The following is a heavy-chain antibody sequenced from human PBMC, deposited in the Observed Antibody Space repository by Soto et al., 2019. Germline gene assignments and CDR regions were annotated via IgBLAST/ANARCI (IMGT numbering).Heavy chain of an antibody. Sequence: QITLKESGPTLVKPTQTLTLACTFSGFSLSTSGVGVGWIRQPPGKALEWLALIYWDDDKRYSPSLKSRLTINKDTSKNQVVLTMTNMDPVDTATYYSAHKGAGYRGFKYWGQGTLVTVSS. CDR1: GFSLSTSGVG. CDR2: IYWDDDK. CDR3: AHKGAGYRGFKY. D-gene: IGHD5-12*01. V-gene: IGHV2-5*02. J-gene: IGHJ4*02.